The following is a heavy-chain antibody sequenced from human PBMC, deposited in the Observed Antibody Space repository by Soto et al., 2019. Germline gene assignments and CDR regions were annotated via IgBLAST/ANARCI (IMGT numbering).Heavy chain of an antibody. Sequence: PGGSLRLSCAASGFSFSDYYMDWVRQAPGKGLEWVGRARNKANSYTTDYAASVRGRFTISRDDSKNSLYLQMNSLKTEDTAVYYCAKDPSSSARPAFYFDDWGRGTLVTVSS. CDR1: GFSFSDYY. CDR3: AKDPSSSARPAFYFDD. V-gene: IGHV3-72*01. J-gene: IGHJ4*02. CDR2: ARNKANSYTT.